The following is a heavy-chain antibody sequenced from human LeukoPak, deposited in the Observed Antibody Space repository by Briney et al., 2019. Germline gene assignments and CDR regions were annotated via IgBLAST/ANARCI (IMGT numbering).Heavy chain of an antibody. J-gene: IGHJ4*02. D-gene: IGHD6-13*01. CDR2: IIPIFGTA. V-gene: IGHV1-69*05. CDR3: ARDDDGGSSER. CDR1: GGTFSSYA. Sequence: GASVKVSCKASGGTFSSYAISWVRQAPGQGLEWMGGIIPIFGTANYAQKFQGRVTITTDESTSTAYMELSRLRSDDTAVYYCARDDDGGSSERWGQGTLVTVSS.